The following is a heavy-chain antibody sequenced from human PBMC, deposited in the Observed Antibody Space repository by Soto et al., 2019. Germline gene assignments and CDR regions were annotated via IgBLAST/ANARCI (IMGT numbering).Heavy chain of an antibody. J-gene: IGHJ6*02. CDR1: GFFISSGNY. D-gene: IGHD6-13*01. CDR2: IFHGGNT. CDR3: ASVIAAGTQSSYYYGMDV. Sequence: SETLSLTCAVSGFFISSGNYWGWIRKPPGKGLEWIGSIFHGGNTYYNPSLKSRVTISVDMSKNQFSLKLNSVTAEDTAVYYCASVIAAGTQSSYYYGMDVWGQGTTVTVSS. V-gene: IGHV4-38-2*01.